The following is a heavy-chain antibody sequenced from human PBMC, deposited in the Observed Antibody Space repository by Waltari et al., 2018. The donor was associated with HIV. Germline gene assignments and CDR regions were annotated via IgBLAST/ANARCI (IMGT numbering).Heavy chain of an antibody. CDR1: GGSISSSSYY. Sequence: QLQLQESGPGLVKPSETLSLTCTVSGGSISSSSYYWGWIRQPPGKGLEWIGSIYYSGSTYYNPSLKSRVTISVDTSKNQFSLKLSSVTAADTAVYYCASTSGSYYGWFDPWGQGTLVTVSS. D-gene: IGHD1-26*01. CDR3: ASTSGSYYGWFDP. V-gene: IGHV4-39*01. J-gene: IGHJ5*02. CDR2: IYYSGST.